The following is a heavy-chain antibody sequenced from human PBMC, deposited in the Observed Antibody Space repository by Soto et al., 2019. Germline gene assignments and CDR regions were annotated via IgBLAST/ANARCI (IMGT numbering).Heavy chain of an antibody. D-gene: IGHD3-10*01. Sequence: EVPLVESGGGVVRPGGSPRLSCAASGFSFDDYGMSWVRQAPGKGLEWVSGINWNGARTGYADSVKGRFTISRDNAKNSLYLQMNSLRAEDTALYYCARGATKVRINDAFDIWGQGTVVTVSS. CDR1: GFSFDDYG. J-gene: IGHJ3*02. V-gene: IGHV3-20*04. CDR2: INWNGART. CDR3: ARGATKVRINDAFDI.